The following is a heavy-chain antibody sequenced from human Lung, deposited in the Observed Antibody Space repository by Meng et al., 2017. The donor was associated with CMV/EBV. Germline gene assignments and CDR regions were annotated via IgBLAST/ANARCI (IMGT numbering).Heavy chain of an antibody. V-gene: IGHV3-48*04. Sequence: GGSXRLXCAASGFSFSIHGMHWVRQAPGKGLEWVSYISSSSSTIYYADSVKGRFTISRDNAKNSLYLQMNSLRAEDTAVYYCARACSSTSCLAAYYYYGMDVXGQGXTVTVSS. CDR3: ARACSSTSCLAAYYYYGMDV. CDR2: ISSSSSTI. J-gene: IGHJ6*02. D-gene: IGHD2-2*01. CDR1: GFSFSIHG.